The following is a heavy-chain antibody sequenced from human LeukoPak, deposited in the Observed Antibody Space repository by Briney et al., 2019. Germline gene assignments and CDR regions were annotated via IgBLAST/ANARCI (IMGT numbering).Heavy chain of an antibody. CDR3: AQGDTAMCFDY. CDR2: INSDGSST. J-gene: IGHJ4*02. V-gene: IGHV3-74*01. D-gene: IGHD5-18*01. CDR1: GFTFSTYS. Sequence: GGSLRLSCAASGFTFSTYSMNWVRQAPGKGLVWVSRINSDGSSTSYADSVKGRFTISRDNAKNTLYLQMNSLRAEDTAVYYCAQGDTAMCFDYWGQGTLVTVFS.